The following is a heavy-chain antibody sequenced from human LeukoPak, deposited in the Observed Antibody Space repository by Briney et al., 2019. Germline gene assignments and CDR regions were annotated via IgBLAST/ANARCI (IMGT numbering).Heavy chain of an antibody. CDR2: LSGGGGGT. V-gene: IGHV3-23*01. D-gene: IGHD3-22*01. Sequence: PGGSLRLSCVASGFTFRSYAMDWVRQAPGKGLEWVSTLSGGGGGTYYADSVKGRFTISRDNSKNTLSLQMNSLRAEDTAVYYCAKDYYDSSGSALNWFDPWGQGTLVTVSS. J-gene: IGHJ5*02. CDR3: AKDYYDSSGSALNWFDP. CDR1: GFTFRSYA.